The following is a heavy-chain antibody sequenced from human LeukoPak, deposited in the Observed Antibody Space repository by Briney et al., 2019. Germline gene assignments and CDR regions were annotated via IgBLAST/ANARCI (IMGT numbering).Heavy chain of an antibody. Sequence: SETLSLTCTVSGGSISDYYWSWIRQLPGKGLEWIGYIYYSGSSYHSGSTNYNPSLKSRVTISVEASENQFSLKLSSVTAADTAVYYCARDRVHFDFWGQGTLLTVSS. CDR1: GGSISDYY. V-gene: IGHV4-59*01. CDR2: IYYSGSSYHSGST. CDR3: ARDRVHFDF. J-gene: IGHJ4*02.